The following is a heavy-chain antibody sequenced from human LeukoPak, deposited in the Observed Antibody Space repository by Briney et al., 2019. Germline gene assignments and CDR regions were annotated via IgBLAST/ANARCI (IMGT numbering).Heavy chain of an antibody. J-gene: IGHJ6*02. CDR1: GFTFDDYA. D-gene: IGHD1-7*01. Sequence: GGSLRLSCAASGFTFDDYAMHWVRQAPGKGLEWVSGISWNSGSIGYADSVKGRFTISRDNAKNSLYLQMNSLRAEDTALYYCAKEYNWSYVGMDVWGQGTTVTVSS. CDR3: AKEYNWSYVGMDV. CDR2: ISWNSGSI. V-gene: IGHV3-9*01.